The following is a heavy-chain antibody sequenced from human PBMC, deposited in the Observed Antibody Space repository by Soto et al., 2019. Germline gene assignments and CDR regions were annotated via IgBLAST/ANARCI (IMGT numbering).Heavy chain of an antibody. V-gene: IGHV3-53*04. D-gene: IGHD3-3*01. CDR3: ARGGGTYYDFWSGPDYYYYYMDV. CDR2: IYSGGST. CDR1: GFTVSSNY. Sequence: GGSLRLSCAASGFTVSSNYMSWVRQAPGKGLEWVSVIYSGGSTYYADSVKGRFTISRHNSKNTLYLQMNSLRAEDTAVYYCARGGGTYYDFWSGPDYYYYYMDVWGKGTTVTVSS. J-gene: IGHJ6*03.